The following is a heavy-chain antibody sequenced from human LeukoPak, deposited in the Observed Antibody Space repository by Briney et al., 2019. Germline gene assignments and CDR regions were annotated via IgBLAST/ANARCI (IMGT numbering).Heavy chain of an antibody. D-gene: IGHD3-3*01. J-gene: IGHJ4*02. CDR2: IKEDGSEQ. CDR1: GFTFTIYW. CDR3: ARGGSGYDY. Sequence: GGSLRLSCAASGFTFTIYWMTWVRQAPGKGLEWVANIKEDGSEQYYVDSVEGRFTISRDNAKNSLYLQMNSLRAEDTAVYYCARGGSGYDYWGQETLVTVSS. V-gene: IGHV3-7*01.